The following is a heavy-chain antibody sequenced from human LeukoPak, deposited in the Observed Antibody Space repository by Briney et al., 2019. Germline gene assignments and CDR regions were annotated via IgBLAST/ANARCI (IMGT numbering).Heavy chain of an antibody. V-gene: IGHV4-38-2*01. CDR2: IFYSGST. Sequence: LRLSCAASGFTFDDYAMHWVRQAPGKGLEWIGNIFYSGSTYYSPPLKSRLSISLDTSRNQFFLRLNSVTAADTAVYYCAKSNGYGLVDIWGQGTMVTVSS. CDR1: GFTFDDYA. CDR3: AKSNGYGLVDI. J-gene: IGHJ3*02. D-gene: IGHD3-10*01.